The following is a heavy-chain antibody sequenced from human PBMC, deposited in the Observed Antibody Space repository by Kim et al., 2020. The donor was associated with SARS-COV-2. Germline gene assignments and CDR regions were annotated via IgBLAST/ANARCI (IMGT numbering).Heavy chain of an antibody. Sequence: GGSLRLSCAASGFTFSSYGMHWVRQAPGKGLEWVAVISYDGSNKYYADSVKGRFTISRDNSKNTLYLQMNSLRAEDTAVYYCAKVGYCSSTSCPYYYYY. CDR3: AKVGYCSSTSCPYYYYY. CDR2: ISYDGSNK. V-gene: IGHV3-30*18. J-gene: IGHJ6*01. CDR1: GFTFSSYG. D-gene: IGHD2-2*01.